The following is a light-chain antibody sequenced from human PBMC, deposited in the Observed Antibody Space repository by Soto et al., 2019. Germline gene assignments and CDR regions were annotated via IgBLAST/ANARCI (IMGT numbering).Light chain of an antibody. V-gene: IGLV2-14*01. J-gene: IGLJ1*01. CDR2: EVS. CDR3: SSYTNSSPEV. CDR1: SSDVGGYNY. Sequence: QSALTQPASVSGSPGQSITISCAGASSDVGGYNYVSWYQQYPGKAPKLLIYEVSYRPSGVSNRFSGSKSGNTASLTISGLQAEDEADYYCSSYTNSSPEVFGTGTKLTVL.